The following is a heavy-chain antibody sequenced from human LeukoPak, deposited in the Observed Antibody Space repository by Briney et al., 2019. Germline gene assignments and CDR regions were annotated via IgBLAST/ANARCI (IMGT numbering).Heavy chain of an antibody. V-gene: IGHV3-48*01. CDR3: ARARAYCSGGDCPGGYYYGMDV. CDR1: GFIVSSNS. CDR2: ISSTGGTI. D-gene: IGHD2-15*01. J-gene: IGHJ6*02. Sequence: GGSLRLSCAASGFIVSSNSMNWVRQAPGKGLEWVSYISSTGGTIYYADSMKGRFTISRDNSKDTLYLQVNNLRAEDTAVYYCARARAYCSGGDCPGGYYYGMDVWGQGTTVTVSS.